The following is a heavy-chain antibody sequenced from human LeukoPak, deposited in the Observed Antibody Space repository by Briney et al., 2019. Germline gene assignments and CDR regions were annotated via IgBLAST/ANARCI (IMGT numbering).Heavy chain of an antibody. CDR1: GFAVSSNY. CDR3: AIRKSGNAIDY. CDR2: IYSGGST. Sequence: SGGSLRLSCAASGFAVSSNYMSWVRQAPGKWLEWVAVIYSGGSTNYADSVKGRFTISRDNSKNTLYLLMNSLRAEDTAVYYCAIRKSGNAIDYWGQGTLVTVSS. D-gene: IGHD5-12*01. V-gene: IGHV3-66*01. J-gene: IGHJ4*02.